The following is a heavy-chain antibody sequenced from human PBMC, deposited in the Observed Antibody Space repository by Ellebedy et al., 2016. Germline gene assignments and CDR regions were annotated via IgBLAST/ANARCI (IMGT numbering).Heavy chain of an antibody. V-gene: IGHV4-34*01. CDR3: ARHASGSPPHFDY. CDR2: INHSGST. J-gene: IGHJ4*02. Sequence: GSLRLSXAVYGRSFSGYYWSWIRQPPGKGLEWIGEINHSGSTNYNPSLKSRVTISVDTSKNQFSLKLSSVTAADTAVYYCARHASGSPPHFDYWGQGTLVTVSS. D-gene: IGHD1-26*01. CDR1: GRSFSGYY.